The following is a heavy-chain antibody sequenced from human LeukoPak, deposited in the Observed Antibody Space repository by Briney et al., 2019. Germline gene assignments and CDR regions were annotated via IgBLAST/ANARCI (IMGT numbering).Heavy chain of an antibody. CDR1: GGSISSCGYY. CDR3: ARQPWHDSRAFDI. J-gene: IGHJ3*02. D-gene: IGHD3-22*01. Sequence: SETLSLTCTVSGGSISSCGYYWSWIRQHPGKGLEWIGYIYYSGSTYYNPSLKSRVTISVDTSKNQFSLKLSSVTAADTAVYYCARQPWHDSRAFDIWGQGTMVTVSS. CDR2: IYYSGST. V-gene: IGHV4-31*03.